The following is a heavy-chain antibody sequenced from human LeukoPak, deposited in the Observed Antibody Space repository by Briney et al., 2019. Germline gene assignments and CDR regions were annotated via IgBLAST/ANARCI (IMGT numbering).Heavy chain of an antibody. CDR3: AGGLEMATISRY. CDR2: ISYDGSSK. J-gene: IGHJ4*02. D-gene: IGHD5-24*01. Sequence: GGSLRLSCAASGFTFSSYAMHWVRQAPGKGLEWVAVISYDGSSKYYADSVKGRFTISRDNSKNTLYLQMNSLRAEDTAVYYCAGGLEMATISRYWGQGTLVTVSS. V-gene: IGHV3-30-3*01. CDR1: GFTFSSYA.